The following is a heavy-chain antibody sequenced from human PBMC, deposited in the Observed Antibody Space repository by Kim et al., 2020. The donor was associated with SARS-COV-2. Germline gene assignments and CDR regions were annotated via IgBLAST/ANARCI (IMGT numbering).Heavy chain of an antibody. V-gene: IGHV3-53*01. J-gene: IGHJ6*03. Sequence: GGSLRLSCAASGFSVSDNYMSWVRQAPGKGLEWVSIIYSGGSAYYADSVKGRLTISRHNSKNTLYLQMNSLRAEDTAVYFCAGGITGATPLYYYYMDVWG. D-gene: IGHD1-20*01. CDR3: AGGITGATPLYYYYMDV. CDR2: IYSGGSA. CDR1: GFSVSDNY.